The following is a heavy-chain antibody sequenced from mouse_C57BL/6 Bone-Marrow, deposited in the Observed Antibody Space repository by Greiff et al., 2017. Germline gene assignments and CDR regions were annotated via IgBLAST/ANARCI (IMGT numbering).Heavy chain of an antibody. D-gene: IGHD5-1*01. V-gene: IGHV1-62-2*01. CDR3: ARHEGFYLYFDY. J-gene: IGHJ2*01. CDR2: FYPGSGSI. CDR1: GYTFTEYT. Sequence: VKLMESGAELVKPGASVKLSCKASGYTFTEYTIHWVKQRSGQGLEWIGWFYPGSGSIKYNEKFKDKATLTADKSSSTVYMELSRLTSEDSAVYFCARHEGFYLYFDYWGQGTTLTGSS.